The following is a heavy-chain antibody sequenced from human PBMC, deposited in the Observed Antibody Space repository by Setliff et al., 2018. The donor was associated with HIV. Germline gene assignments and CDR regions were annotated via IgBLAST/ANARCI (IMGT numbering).Heavy chain of an antibody. D-gene: IGHD3-3*01. CDR1: GGSFSKYG. J-gene: IGHJ5*02. CDR3: ARGERGFLDFNWFDP. Sequence: SVKVSCKASGGSFSKYGIHWVRQAPGQGLEWMGGITPMYATTNYAQKFQGRVTITADESTSTAYMELSSLRSEDTAVYYCARGERGFLDFNWFDPWGQGTLVTVSS. V-gene: IGHV1-69*13. CDR2: ITPMYATT.